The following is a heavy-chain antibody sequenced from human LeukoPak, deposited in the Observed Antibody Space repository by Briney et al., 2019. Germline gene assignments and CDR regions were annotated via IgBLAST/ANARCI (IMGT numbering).Heavy chain of an antibody. J-gene: IGHJ4*02. CDR3: ARGLTMGRDKFDH. V-gene: IGHV4-34*01. CDR1: GGSFSGYY. D-gene: IGHD3-10*01. CDR2: INHSGST. Sequence: PSETLSLTCAVYGGSFSGYYWSWIRQPPGKGLEWIGEINHSGSTNYNPSLKSRVTISVDTSKNQFSLKLSSVTAADTAVYYCARGLTMGRDKFDHLGQGTLVTVSS.